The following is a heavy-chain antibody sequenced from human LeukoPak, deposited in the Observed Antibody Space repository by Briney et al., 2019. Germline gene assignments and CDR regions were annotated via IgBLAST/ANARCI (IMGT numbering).Heavy chain of an antibody. J-gene: IGHJ4*02. CDR2: INHSGST. CDR1: GGSFSGYY. D-gene: IGHD3-22*01. CDR3: ARATTYYYDSSGYYSGYALSY. Sequence: SETLSLTCAVYGGSFSGYYWSWIRQPLGKGLEWIGEINHSGSTNYNPSLKSRVTISVETSKNQFSLKLSSVTAADTAVYYCARATTYYYDSSGYYSGYALSYWGQGTLVTVSS. V-gene: IGHV4-34*01.